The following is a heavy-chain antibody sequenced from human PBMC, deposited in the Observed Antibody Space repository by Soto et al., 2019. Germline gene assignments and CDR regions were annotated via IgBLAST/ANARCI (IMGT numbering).Heavy chain of an antibody. D-gene: IGHD6-13*01. V-gene: IGHV1-8*01. CDR1: GYTFTIYD. J-gene: IGHJ6*03. CDR3: ARIAAAGITYYYFMDV. Sequence: GASVKVSCKASGYTFTIYDINWVRQATGQGLEWMGWMNPNSGNTGYAQKFQGRVTMTRNTSISTAYMELSSLRSEDTAVYYCARIAAAGITYYYFMDVWGKGTTVTVSS. CDR2: MNPNSGNT.